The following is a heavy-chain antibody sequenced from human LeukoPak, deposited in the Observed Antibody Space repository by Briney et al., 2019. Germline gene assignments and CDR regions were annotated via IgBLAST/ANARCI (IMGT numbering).Heavy chain of an antibody. Sequence: GRSLRLSCAASGFTFDDYAMHWVRQAPGKGLEWVSGISWNSGIIAYADSVRGRFTISRDNAKNSLSLQMNSLRAEDTALYFCAKDIKGSYLWYFDYWGQGTLVTVSS. V-gene: IGHV3-9*01. D-gene: IGHD1-26*01. CDR1: GFTFDDYA. CDR3: AKDIKGSYLWYFDY. CDR2: ISWNSGII. J-gene: IGHJ4*02.